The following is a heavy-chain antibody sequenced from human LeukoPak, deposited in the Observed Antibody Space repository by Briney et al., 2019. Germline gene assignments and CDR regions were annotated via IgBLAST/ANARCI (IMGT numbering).Heavy chain of an antibody. CDR3: AREGGYCSSTSCPPSYSE. J-gene: IGHJ4*02. CDR1: GYTFTGYY. V-gene: IGHV1-2*02. D-gene: IGHD2-2*01. Sequence: ASVKVSCKASGYTFTGYYMHWVRQAPGQGLEWMGWINPNSGGTNYAQKFQGRVTMTRDTSISTAYMELSRLRSDDTAVYYCAREGGYCSSTSCPPSYSEWGQGTLVTVSS. CDR2: INPNSGGT.